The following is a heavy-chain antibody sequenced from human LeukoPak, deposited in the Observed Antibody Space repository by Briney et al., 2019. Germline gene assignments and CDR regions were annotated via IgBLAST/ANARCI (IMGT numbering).Heavy chain of an antibody. V-gene: IGHV3-23*01. D-gene: IGHD4-17*01. CDR2: IGSNGGDT. Sequence: GGSLRLSXAASGFAFSSYAMSWVRQAPGKGLEWVSTIGSNGGDTNYADSVKGRFTISRDNSKNTLYLQMNTLRAEDTAVYYCARAYGDLGYWGQGTLVTVSS. CDR1: GFAFSSYA. CDR3: ARAYGDLGY. J-gene: IGHJ4*02.